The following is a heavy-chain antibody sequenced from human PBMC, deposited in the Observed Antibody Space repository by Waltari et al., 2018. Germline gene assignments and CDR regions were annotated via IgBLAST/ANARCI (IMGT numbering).Heavy chain of an antibody. CDR1: GFTFSSYG. CDR2: IRCGGSNK. D-gene: IGHD3-10*01. J-gene: IGHJ4*02. Sequence: QVQLVESGGGVVQPGGSLRLSCAASGFTFSSYGMHWVRQAPGKGLEWGAVIRCGGSNKSSGRYVRCGITKCKDNSRNTLYLQMNSLGAEDTAVYYGAKALSYGSGVGHDWGQGTLVTVSS. CDR3: AKALSYGSGVGHD. V-gene: IGHV3-30*02.